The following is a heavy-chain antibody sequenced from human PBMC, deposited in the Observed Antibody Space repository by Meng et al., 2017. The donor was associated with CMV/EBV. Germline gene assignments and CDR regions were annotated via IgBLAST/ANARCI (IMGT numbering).Heavy chain of an antibody. D-gene: IGHD5-18*01. CDR3: AREVSSYGNGYYYYYGMDV. CDR2: ISSSSSYI. J-gene: IGHJ6*02. V-gene: IGHV3-21*01. CDR1: GFTFSSYS. Sequence: GGSLRLSCAASGFTFSSYSMNWVRQAPGKGLEWVSSISSSSSYIYYADSVKGRLTISRDNAKNSLYLQMNSLRAEDTAVYYCAREVSSYGNGYYYYYGMDVWGQGTTVTVSS.